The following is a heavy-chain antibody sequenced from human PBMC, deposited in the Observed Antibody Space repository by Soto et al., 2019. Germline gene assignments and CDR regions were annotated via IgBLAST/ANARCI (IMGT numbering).Heavy chain of an antibody. CDR1: GGSVSSSGFY. CDR3: ARRVPAAGSGP. D-gene: IGHD6-13*01. V-gene: IGHV4-39*01. J-gene: IGHJ5*02. CDR2: IYYSGST. Sequence: SETLSLTCTVSGGSVSSSGFYWGWIRQPPGKGLEWIGTIYYSGSTHYNPSLKSRVTISVDTSRNQFSLKLSSVTAADTAVYYCARRVPAAGSGPWGQGTLVTVSS.